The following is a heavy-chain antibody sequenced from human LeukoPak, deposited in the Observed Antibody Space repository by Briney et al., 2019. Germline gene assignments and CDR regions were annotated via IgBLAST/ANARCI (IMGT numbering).Heavy chain of an antibody. Sequence: GESLKISCKGSGYSFPTYWIGWVRQMPGKGLEWMGIIYPGDSDTRYSPSFQGQVTISADKSISTAYLQWSSLKASDTAMYYCARYGKMGATRGYFDYWGQGTPVTVSS. J-gene: IGHJ4*02. CDR1: GYSFPTYW. V-gene: IGHV5-51*01. D-gene: IGHD1-26*01. CDR3: ARYGKMGATRGYFDY. CDR2: IYPGDSDT.